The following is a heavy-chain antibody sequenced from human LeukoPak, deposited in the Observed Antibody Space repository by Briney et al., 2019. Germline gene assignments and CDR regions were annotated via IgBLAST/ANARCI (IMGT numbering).Heavy chain of an antibody. Sequence: PGGSLRLSCAASGFTFSSYAMSWVRQAPGKGLEWVSAISGCGGSTYYADSVKGRFTISRDNSKNTLYLQMNSLRAEDTAVYYCAKDKRVTMVRGVIIPYGMDVWGKGTTVTVSS. D-gene: IGHD3-10*01. V-gene: IGHV3-23*01. CDR2: ISGCGGST. CDR1: GFTFSSYA. CDR3: AKDKRVTMVRGVIIPYGMDV. J-gene: IGHJ6*04.